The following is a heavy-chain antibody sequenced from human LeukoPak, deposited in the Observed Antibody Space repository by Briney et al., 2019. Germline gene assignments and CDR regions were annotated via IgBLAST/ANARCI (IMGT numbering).Heavy chain of an antibody. CDR3: AKDYYDSSGHGGAFDI. CDR2: ISWTSGSI. CDR1: GFTFDDYA. V-gene: IGHV3-9*01. J-gene: IGHJ3*02. Sequence: PGGSLRLSCAASGFTFDDYAMPWVRQAPGKGLEWVSGISWTSGSIGYADSVKGRFTISRDNAKNSLYLQMNSLRAEDTALYYCAKDYYDSSGHGGAFDIWGQGTMVTVSS. D-gene: IGHD3-22*01.